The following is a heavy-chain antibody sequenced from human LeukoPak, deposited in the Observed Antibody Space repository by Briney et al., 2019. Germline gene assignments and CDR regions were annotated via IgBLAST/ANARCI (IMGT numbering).Heavy chain of an antibody. Sequence: PGGSLRLSCAASGFPFNSYSMIWVRQAPGKGLEWVSFMRESGGTAYYADSVKGRFTISRDNSKNTVYLQMNSLTAEDTAVYFCAKDGWDYWGRGTLITVSS. D-gene: IGHD2-2*03. V-gene: IGHV3-23*01. CDR3: AKDGWDY. CDR2: MRESGGTA. CDR1: GFPFNSYS. J-gene: IGHJ4*02.